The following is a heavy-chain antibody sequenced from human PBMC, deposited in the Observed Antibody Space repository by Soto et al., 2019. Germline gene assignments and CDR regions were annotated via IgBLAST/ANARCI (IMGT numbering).Heavy chain of an antibody. V-gene: IGHV4-59*08. D-gene: IGHD5-12*01. CDR3: ARRVRGATAPDY. CDR2: IYSSGST. Sequence: QVQLQESGPGLVKPSETLSLTCTVSGGSISGYYWSWIRQPPGKGLEWIGYIYSSGSTNYNPSLKSRVTISVDTSKNQFSLELSSVTAADTAVYYCARRVRGATAPDYWGQGTLVTVSS. CDR1: GGSISGYY. J-gene: IGHJ4*02.